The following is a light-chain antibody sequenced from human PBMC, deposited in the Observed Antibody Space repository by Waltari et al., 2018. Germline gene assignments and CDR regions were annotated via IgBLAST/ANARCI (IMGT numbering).Light chain of an antibody. J-gene: IGLJ2*01. Sequence: QSALTQPASVSGSPGQSATISCTSAFCSYDYFSLYQHHPGRAPKLLLYEAFKRPSGVPSRFSGSTSGNTASLTISGLQAEDEADYYCCSFLASNTADVTFGGGTKLTVL. CDR3: CSFLASNTADVT. V-gene: IGLV2-23*01. CDR2: EAF. CDR1: AFCSYDY.